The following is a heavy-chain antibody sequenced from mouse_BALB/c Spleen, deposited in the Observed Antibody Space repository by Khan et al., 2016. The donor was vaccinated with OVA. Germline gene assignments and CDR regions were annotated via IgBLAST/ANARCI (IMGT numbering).Heavy chain of an antibody. Sequence: MQLEESGPSLVKPSQTLSLTCSVTGDSITTGYWNWIRKFPGNKLEYMGYIIYTGYPYYNPSLKSRISITRHTSNNQYYLQLNSVTEEDTATYYCARSTYRYAFVYWGQGTLVTVSA. CDR1: GDSITTGY. CDR3: ARSTYRYAFVY. D-gene: IGHD2-14*01. V-gene: IGHV3-8*02. CDR2: IIYTGYP. J-gene: IGHJ3*01.